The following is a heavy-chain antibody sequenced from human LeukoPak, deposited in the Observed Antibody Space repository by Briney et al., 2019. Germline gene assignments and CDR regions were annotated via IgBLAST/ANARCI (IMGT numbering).Heavy chain of an antibody. CDR3: ANGGYYSLDS. CDR1: GFTFSNYW. CDR2: IKQDGSEK. J-gene: IGHJ4*02. V-gene: IGHV3-7*01. D-gene: IGHD2-15*01. Sequence: GGSLRLSCVVSGFTFSNYWMSWVRQTPEKGLEWVATIKQDGSEKYYVDSVEGRFTISRDNSKRTLFLQTDSLRGEDTAVYYCANGGYYSLDSWGQGTLVTVSS.